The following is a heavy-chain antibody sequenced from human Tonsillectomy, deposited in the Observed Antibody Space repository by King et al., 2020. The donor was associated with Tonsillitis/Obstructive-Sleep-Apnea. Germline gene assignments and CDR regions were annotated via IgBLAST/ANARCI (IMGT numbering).Heavy chain of an antibody. CDR1: GYTFTSYG. CDR2: ISAYSGNT. Sequence: VQLVESGAEVKNPGASVKVSCKASGYTFTSYGINWVRQAPGQGLEWMGWISAYSGNTNYAQKLQGRVSMTTDTSTNTAYMDLRSLRYDDTAVYYCARAGAISAAGTFDPWGQGTLVTVSS. CDR3: ARAGAISAAGTFDP. V-gene: IGHV1-18*01. J-gene: IGHJ5*02. D-gene: IGHD6-13*01.